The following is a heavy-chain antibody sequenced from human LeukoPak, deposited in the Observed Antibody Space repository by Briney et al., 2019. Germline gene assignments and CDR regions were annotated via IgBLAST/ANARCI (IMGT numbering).Heavy chain of an antibody. CDR3: ASGYSSAWCFDF. V-gene: IGHV3-30*02. J-gene: IGHJ4*02. Sequence: GGSLRLSCAASGFTFSSYGMHWVRQAPGKGLEWVAFIRYDGSNKYYADSVKGRFTISRDISKNTLYLQMNSLRAEDTAVHYCASGYSSAWCFDFWGQGTLVTVSS. CDR2: IRYDGSNK. CDR1: GFTFSSYG. D-gene: IGHD6-19*01.